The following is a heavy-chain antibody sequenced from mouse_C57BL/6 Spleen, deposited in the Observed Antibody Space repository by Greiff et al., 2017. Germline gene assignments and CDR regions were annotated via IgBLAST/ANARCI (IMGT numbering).Heavy chain of an antibody. CDR2: INYDGSST. D-gene: IGHD1-1*01. CDR1: GFTFSDYY. CDR3: ARAGTTVVDFDY. V-gene: IGHV5-16*01. Sequence: EVKLMESEGGLVQPGSSMKLSCTASGFTFSDYYIAWVRQVPEKGLEWVANINYDGSSTYYLDSLKSRFIISRDNAKNILYLQMSSLKSEDTATYYCARAGTTVVDFDYWGQGTTLTVSS. J-gene: IGHJ2*01.